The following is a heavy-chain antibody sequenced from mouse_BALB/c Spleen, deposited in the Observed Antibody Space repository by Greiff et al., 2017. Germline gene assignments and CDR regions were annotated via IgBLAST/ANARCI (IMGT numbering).Heavy chain of an antibody. J-gene: IGHJ3*01. CDR2: IDPANGNT. CDR1: GFNIKDTY. Sequence: EVQLQQSGAELVKPGASVKLSCTASGFNIKDTYMHWVKQRPEQGLEWIGRIDPANGNTKYDPKFQGKATITADTSSNTAYLQLSSLTSEDTAVYYCASVTTATAWFAYWGQGTLVTVSA. D-gene: IGHD1-2*01. V-gene: IGHV14-3*02. CDR3: ASVTTATAWFAY.